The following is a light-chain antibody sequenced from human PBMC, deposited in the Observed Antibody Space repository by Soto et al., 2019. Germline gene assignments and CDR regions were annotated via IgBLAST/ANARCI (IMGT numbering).Light chain of an antibody. CDR2: DAS. CDR1: QSVSRY. CDR3: QQRSDWPST. J-gene: IGKJ4*01. Sequence: DIVLTQSPATLSLSPWERATLSCRASQSVSRYLAWYQQKPGQAPRLLIYDASNRATGIPARFSGSGSGTDFTLTISSLEPEDFAVYYCQQRSDWPSTFGGGTKVEI. V-gene: IGKV3-11*01.